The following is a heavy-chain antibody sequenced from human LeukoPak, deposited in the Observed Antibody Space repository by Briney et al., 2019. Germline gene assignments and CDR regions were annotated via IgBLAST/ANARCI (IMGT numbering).Heavy chain of an antibody. CDR1: GFTFSSYW. D-gene: IGHD2-2*01. Sequence: PGGSLRLSCAASGFTFSSYWMHWVRQAPGKGLVWVSRINTDGSSTSYADSVKGRFTISRDNSKNTLYLQMNSLRAEDTAVYYCAKVPVPAALGPGFDPWGQGTLVTVSS. J-gene: IGHJ5*02. CDR2: INTDGSST. CDR3: AKVPVPAALGPGFDP. V-gene: IGHV3-74*01.